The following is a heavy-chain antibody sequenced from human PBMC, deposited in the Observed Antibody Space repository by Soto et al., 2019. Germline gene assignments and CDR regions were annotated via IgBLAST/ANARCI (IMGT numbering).Heavy chain of an antibody. Sequence: PSETLSLTCTVSGGSISSSSYYWGWIRQPPGKGLEWIGSIYYSGSTYYNPSLKSRVTISVDTSKNQFSLKLSSVTAADTAVYYCARQDSRGYDNEVRFAYWGQGTLVTVSS. CDR1: GGSISSSSYY. V-gene: IGHV4-39*01. CDR2: IYYSGST. CDR3: ARQDSRGYDNEVRFAY. J-gene: IGHJ4*02. D-gene: IGHD6-25*01.